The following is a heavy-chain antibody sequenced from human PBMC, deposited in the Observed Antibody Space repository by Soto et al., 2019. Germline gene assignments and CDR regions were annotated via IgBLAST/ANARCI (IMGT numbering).Heavy chain of an antibody. V-gene: IGHV4-4*02. D-gene: IGHD4-17*01. CDR1: GGSISSSNW. J-gene: IGHJ4*02. Sequence: SETLSLTCAVSGGSISSSNWWSWVRQPPGKGLEWIGEIYHSGSTNYNPSLKSRVTISVDKSKNQFSLKLSSVTAADTAVYYCARDLMTTVTYFDYWGQGTLVTVSS. CDR2: IYHSGST. CDR3: ARDLMTTVTYFDY.